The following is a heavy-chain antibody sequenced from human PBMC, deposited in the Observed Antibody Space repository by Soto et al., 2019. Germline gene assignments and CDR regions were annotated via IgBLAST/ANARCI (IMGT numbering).Heavy chain of an antibody. D-gene: IGHD2-15*01. J-gene: IGHJ4*02. CDR3: ARDCSGGSCYPFDY. CDR2: IKRDGTEK. Sequence: GGSLRLSCAVSGFTFSNYWMGWVRQAPGKGLEWVANIKRDGTEKFYVDSVKGRFSISRDNAKNSLYLQMNSLRAEDTAVYYCARDCSGGSCYPFDYWGQGTLVTVSS. V-gene: IGHV3-7*01. CDR1: GFTFSNYW.